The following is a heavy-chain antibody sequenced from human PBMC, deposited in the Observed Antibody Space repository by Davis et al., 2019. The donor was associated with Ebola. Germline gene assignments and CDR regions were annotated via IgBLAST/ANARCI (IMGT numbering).Heavy chain of an antibody. V-gene: IGHV3-15*01. Sequence: GESLKISCAASGLTVTDAWMGWVRQAPGKGLEPMGCIKSNADGGTTEYAAPVKGRITISRDDSKNTVSLQMSSLKTEDTAVYFCTTDRGIGIRPLFDWWGQGTLVTVSS. D-gene: IGHD3-10*01. CDR1: GLTVTDAW. J-gene: IGHJ4*02. CDR3: TTDRGIGIRPLFDW. CDR2: IKSNADGGTT.